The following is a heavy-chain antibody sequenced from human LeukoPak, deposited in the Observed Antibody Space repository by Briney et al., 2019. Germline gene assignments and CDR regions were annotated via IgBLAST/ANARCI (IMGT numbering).Heavy chain of an antibody. V-gene: IGHV3-23*01. CDR1: RFTFGTYT. Sequence: GGSLRLSCAASRFTFGTYTMTWVRQAPGKGLERVSGISGPGGLTDYADSVKGRFTISRDNSKNTLFLQMNSLRAEDTATYYCAKGESDIVVVPGADAFDTWGQGTIVIVSS. D-gene: IGHD2-2*01. J-gene: IGHJ3*02. CDR3: AKGESDIVVVPGADAFDT. CDR2: ISGPGGLT.